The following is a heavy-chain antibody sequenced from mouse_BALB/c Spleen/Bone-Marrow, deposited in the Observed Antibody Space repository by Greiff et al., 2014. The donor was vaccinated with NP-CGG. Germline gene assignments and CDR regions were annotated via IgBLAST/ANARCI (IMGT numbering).Heavy chain of an antibody. CDR3: ARHQRYYAMDY. CDR1: GFTFSSYG. CDR2: ISSGGSNT. Sequence: EVQLVASEGDLVKPGGPLKLSCAASGFTFSSYGMSWGRQTPDKRLEWVATISSGGSNTYYPDSVKGRFTISRDNAKNTLYLQMSSLKSEDTAMYYCARHQRYYAMDYWGQGTSVTVSS. J-gene: IGHJ4*01. V-gene: IGHV5-6*01.